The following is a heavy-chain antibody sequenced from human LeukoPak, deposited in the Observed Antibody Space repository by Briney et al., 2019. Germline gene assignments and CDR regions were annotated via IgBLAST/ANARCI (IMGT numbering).Heavy chain of an antibody. CDR2: IYYSGST. V-gene: IGHV4-59*08. CDR3: ARQMDTAMVTGHYYYYMDV. Sequence: SETLSLTCTVSGDSISSYYWSWIRQPPGKGLEWMGYIYYSGSTNYNPSLKSRVTISVDTSKNQFSLKLSSVTAADTAVYYCARQMDTAMVTGHYYYYMDVWGKGTTVTVSS. J-gene: IGHJ6*03. D-gene: IGHD5-18*01. CDR1: GDSISSYY.